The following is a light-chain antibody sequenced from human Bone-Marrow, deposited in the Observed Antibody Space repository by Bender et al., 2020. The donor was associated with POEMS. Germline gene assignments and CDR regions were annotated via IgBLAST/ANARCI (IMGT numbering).Light chain of an antibody. J-gene: IGLJ3*02. V-gene: IGLV1-40*01. CDR2: GNT. CDR1: ISNIGAGYD. CDR3: QSYDNTLSGSV. Sequence: QSALTQPPSVSGAPGQTVTISCTGSISNIGAGYDVHWYRQLPGTAPKLLLYGNTHRPAGVPDRFSGSKSGTSASLAITGLQAEDEADYYCQSYDNTLSGSVFGGGTKVTVL.